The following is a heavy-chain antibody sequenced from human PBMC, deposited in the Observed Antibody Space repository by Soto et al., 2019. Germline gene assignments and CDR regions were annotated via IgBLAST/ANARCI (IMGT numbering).Heavy chain of an antibody. CDR1: GGSISSSSYY. CDR2: IYYSGST. CDR3: ARHRQTYYYDSSGYPYFDY. J-gene: IGHJ4*02. V-gene: IGHV4-39*01. D-gene: IGHD3-22*01. Sequence: QLQLQESGPGLVKPSETLSLTCTVSGGSISSSSYYWGWIRQPPGKGLEWIGSIYYSGSTYYNPSLKSRVTISVDTSNNQFSLKLSSVTAADTAVYYCARHRQTYYYDSSGYPYFDYWGQGTLVTVSS.